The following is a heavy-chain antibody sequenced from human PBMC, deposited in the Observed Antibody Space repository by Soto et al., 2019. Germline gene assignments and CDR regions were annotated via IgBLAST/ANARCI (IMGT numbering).Heavy chain of an antibody. CDR1: GGSFSGYY. Sequence: SETLSLTCAVYGGSFSGYYWSWIRQPPGKGLEWIGEINHSGSTNYNPSLRSRVTISIDRSNDQFSLNLKSVTAADTAVYYCARERGGYGLFDSWGQGTLVTVSS. V-gene: IGHV4-34*01. J-gene: IGHJ4*02. CDR2: INHSGST. D-gene: IGHD5-18*01. CDR3: ARERGGYGLFDS.